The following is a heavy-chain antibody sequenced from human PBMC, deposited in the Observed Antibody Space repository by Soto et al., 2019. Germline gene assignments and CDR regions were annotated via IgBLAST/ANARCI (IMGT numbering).Heavy chain of an antibody. CDR1: GGSFSGYY. J-gene: IGHJ6*04. Sequence: SETLSLTCAVYGGSFSGYYWSWIRQPPGKGLEWIGEINHSGSTNYNPSLKSRVTISVDTSKNQFSLKLSSVTAADTAVYYCASALLWFGELSSRGGKGTTVTVSS. D-gene: IGHD3-10*01. V-gene: IGHV4-34*01. CDR2: INHSGST. CDR3: ASALLWFGELSSR.